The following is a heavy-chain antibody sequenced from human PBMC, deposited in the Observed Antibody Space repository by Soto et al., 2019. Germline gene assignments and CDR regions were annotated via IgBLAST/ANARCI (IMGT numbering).Heavy chain of an antibody. J-gene: IGHJ4*02. D-gene: IGHD1-7*01. Sequence: ASVEVSCKASGYTFTSYDMHWVRQAPGQGLEWMGIINPSGGSTSYAQKFQGRVTMTRDTSTSTVYMELSSLRSEDTAVYYCARGSRGTGTIDYWGQGTLVTVSS. CDR3: ARGSRGTGTIDY. V-gene: IGHV1-46*01. CDR1: GYTFTSYD. CDR2: INPSGGST.